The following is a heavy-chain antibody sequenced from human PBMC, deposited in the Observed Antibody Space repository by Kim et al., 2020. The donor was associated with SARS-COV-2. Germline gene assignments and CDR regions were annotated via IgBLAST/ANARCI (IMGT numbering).Heavy chain of an antibody. Sequence: GGSLRLSCAASGFTFSSYAMHWVRQAPGKGLEWVAVIWYDGSNKYYADSVKGRFTISRDNSKNTLYLQMNSLRAEDTAVYYCAKLEHGDSIDYWGQGTLVTVSS. J-gene: IGHJ4*02. CDR1: GFTFSSYA. CDR2: IWYDGSNK. V-gene: IGHV3-33*06. D-gene: IGHD4-17*01. CDR3: AKLEHGDSIDY.